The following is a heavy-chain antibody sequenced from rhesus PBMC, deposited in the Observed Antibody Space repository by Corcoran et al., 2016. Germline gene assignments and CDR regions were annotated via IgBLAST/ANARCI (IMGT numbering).Heavy chain of an antibody. D-gene: IGHD3-16*01. CDR1: GGSASGSNW. Sequence: QVQLQESGPGLVKPSETLSLTCAVSGGSASGSNWGRWIRRPPGKGLEGIGYISGSSGSTYYNPSLKSRVTISTDTSKNQFSLKLSSVTAADTAVYYCARGGYYDSGSYYPSYWGQGVLVTVSS. CDR2: ISGSSGST. V-gene: IGHV4-65*01. CDR3: ARGGYYDSGSYYPSY. J-gene: IGHJ4*01.